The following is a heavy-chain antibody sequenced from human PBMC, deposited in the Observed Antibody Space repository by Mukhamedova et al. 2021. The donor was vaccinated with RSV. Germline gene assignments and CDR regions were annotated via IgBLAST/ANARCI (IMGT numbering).Heavy chain of an antibody. CDR3: ARSSGGELPDY. V-gene: IGHV3-30-3*01. J-gene: IGHJ4*02. Sequence: SSYAMHWVRQAPGKGLEWVAVISYDGSNKYYADSVKGRFTISRDNSKNTLYLQMNSLRAEDTAVYYCARSSGGELPDYWGQRTL. CDR1: SSYA. CDR2: ISYDGSNK. D-gene: IGHD1-26*01.